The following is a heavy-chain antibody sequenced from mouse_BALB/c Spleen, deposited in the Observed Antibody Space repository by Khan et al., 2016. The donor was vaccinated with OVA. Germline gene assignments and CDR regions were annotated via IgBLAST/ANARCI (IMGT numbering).Heavy chain of an antibody. Sequence: QVQLQQSGAELVRPGVSVKISCKGSGYTFTDFTLHWVKQSHAMSLEWIGVISTYYGDATYNQRFKDKATMTVDKSSSTAYMELARLTSEDSAIFYCTRGGGGNRFAYWGQGTRVTVSA. CDR1: GYTFTDFT. J-gene: IGHJ3*01. CDR3: TRGGGGNRFAY. V-gene: IGHV1S137*01. CDR2: ISTYYGDA.